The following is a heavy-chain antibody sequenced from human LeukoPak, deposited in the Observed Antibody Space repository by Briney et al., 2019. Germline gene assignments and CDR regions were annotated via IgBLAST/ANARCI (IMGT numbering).Heavy chain of an antibody. Sequence: PSETLSLTCTVSGGSISSHYWSWIRQPPGKGLEWIGYIYYSGSTNYNPSLKSRVTISVDTSKNQFSLKLSSVTAADTAVYYCAGRAYYDFWSGYYGYWGQGTLVAVSS. CDR1: GGSISSHY. CDR2: IYYSGST. J-gene: IGHJ4*02. D-gene: IGHD3-3*01. CDR3: AGRAYYDFWSGYYGY. V-gene: IGHV4-59*11.